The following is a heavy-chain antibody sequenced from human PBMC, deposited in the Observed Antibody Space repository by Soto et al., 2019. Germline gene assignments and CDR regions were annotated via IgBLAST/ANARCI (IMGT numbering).Heavy chain of an antibody. Sequence: SETLSLTCTVSGGSISSSSYYWGWIRQPPGKGLEWIGSIYYSGSTYYNPSLKSRVTISVDTSKNQFSLKLSSVAAADTAVYYCASRLRIEIDYWGQGTLVTVS. CDR3: ASRLRIEIDY. CDR2: IYYSGST. CDR1: GGSISSSSYY. V-gene: IGHV4-39*01. D-gene: IGHD4-17*01. J-gene: IGHJ4*02.